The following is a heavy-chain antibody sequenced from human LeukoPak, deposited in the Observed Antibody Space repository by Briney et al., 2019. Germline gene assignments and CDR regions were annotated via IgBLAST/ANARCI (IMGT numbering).Heavy chain of an antibody. Sequence: PGGSLRLSCAASGGTFSIYGMHWVRQAPGKGLEWVALISYDGSNTYYRDSVKGRFTISRDNSKNTLYLQMNRMRPADTAVYFCAKWRLALHWKYGEGFDYWGQGTLVTVSS. D-gene: IGHD3-10*01. J-gene: IGHJ4*02. CDR3: AKWRLALHWKYGEGFDY. CDR1: GGTFSIYG. CDR2: ISYDGSNT. V-gene: IGHV3-30*18.